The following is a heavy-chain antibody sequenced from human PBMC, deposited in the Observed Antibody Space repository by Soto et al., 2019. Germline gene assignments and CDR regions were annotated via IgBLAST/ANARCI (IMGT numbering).Heavy chain of an antibody. J-gene: IGHJ1*01. Sequence: VASVKVSCKASGYKFTTYFIHWVRQAPGQGLEWMGMIHPSGDTGYAQKFRGRVTMTIDTSTTTAYMELRNLTSEDTAVYFSVRGYCSTSPCLWDFQFWGQGTLVTVSS. CDR3: VRGYCSTSPCLWDFQF. D-gene: IGHD2-15*01. CDR2: IHPSGDT. CDR1: GYKFTTYF. V-gene: IGHV1-46*01.